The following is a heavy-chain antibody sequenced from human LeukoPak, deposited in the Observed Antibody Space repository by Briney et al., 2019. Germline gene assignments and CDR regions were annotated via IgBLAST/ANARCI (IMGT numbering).Heavy chain of an antibody. V-gene: IGHV3-48*04. J-gene: IGHJ4*02. Sequence: GGSLRLSCAASGFTFSSYSMNWVRQAPGKGLEWVSYIGSSSSTIYYADSVKGRFTISRDNAKNSLYLQMNSLRAEDTAVYYCAKDRLNYYDILTGYKGYYFDYWGQGTLVTVSS. CDR3: AKDRLNYYDILTGYKGYYFDY. CDR2: IGSSSSTI. CDR1: GFTFSSYS. D-gene: IGHD3-9*01.